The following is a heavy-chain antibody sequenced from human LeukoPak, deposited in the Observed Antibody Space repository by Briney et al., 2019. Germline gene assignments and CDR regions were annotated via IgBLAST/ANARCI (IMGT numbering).Heavy chain of an antibody. CDR2: IKEDGSEK. Sequence: GGSLRLSCAASGFAFNTYWMSWVRQAPGKGLEWVANIKEDGSEKRYVDSARGRFTISRDNAKKSLYLEINSVRAEDTAVYYCARDGWGSSWYSPLTDYWGQGTLVTVSS. J-gene: IGHJ4*02. V-gene: IGHV3-7*01. CDR3: ARDGWGSSWYSPLTDY. D-gene: IGHD6-13*01. CDR1: GFAFNTYW.